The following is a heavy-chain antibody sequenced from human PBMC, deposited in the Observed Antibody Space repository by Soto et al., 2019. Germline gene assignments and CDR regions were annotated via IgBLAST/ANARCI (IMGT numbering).Heavy chain of an antibody. CDR2: IYYSGST. CDR3: ARDRSGYYDSSGYYDVGYYGMDV. V-gene: IGHV4-59*01. D-gene: IGHD3-22*01. CDR1: GGSISSYY. J-gene: IGHJ6*02. Sequence: SETLSLTCTVSGGSISSYYWSWIRQPPGKGLEWIGYIYYSGSTNYNPSLKSRVTISVDTSKNQFSLKLSSVTAADTAVYYCARDRSGYYDSSGYYDVGYYGMDVWGQGTTVTVSS.